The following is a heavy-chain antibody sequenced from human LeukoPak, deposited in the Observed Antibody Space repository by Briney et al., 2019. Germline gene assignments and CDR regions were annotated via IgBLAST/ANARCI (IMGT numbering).Heavy chain of an antibody. CDR1: GFTFSSYW. CDR3: ATSTVTNWFDP. Sequence: GGSLRLSCAASGFTFSSYWMNWARQAPGKGLEWVASINHNGNVNYYVDSVKGRFTISRDNAKNSLYLQMSNLRAEDTAVYYCATSTVTNWFDPWGQGTLVTVSS. V-gene: IGHV3-7*03. CDR2: INHNGNVN. D-gene: IGHD4-17*01. J-gene: IGHJ5*02.